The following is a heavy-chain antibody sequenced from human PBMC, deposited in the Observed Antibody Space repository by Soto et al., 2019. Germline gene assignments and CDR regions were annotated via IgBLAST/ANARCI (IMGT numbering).Heavy chain of an antibody. CDR1: GYSFTGYN. D-gene: IGHD6-6*01. Sequence: QVLLVQSGAEVKKPGASVKVSCKASGYSFTGYNMHWVRQAPGQVLEWTGWINPNRGRANYAQKFQHRVTMHRDPPITTDYMELSSLTSDNTAVYYCARGGSSSSEYFQHWGQGTLVTVSS. CDR2: INPNRGRA. V-gene: IGHV1-2*02. CDR3: ARGGSSSSEYFQH. J-gene: IGHJ1*01.